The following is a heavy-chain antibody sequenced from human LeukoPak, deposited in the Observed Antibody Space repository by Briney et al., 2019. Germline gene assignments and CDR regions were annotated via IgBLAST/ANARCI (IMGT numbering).Heavy chain of an antibody. D-gene: IGHD6-19*01. CDR2: IYYSGGT. J-gene: IGHJ3*02. Sequence: SETLSLTCTVSSGSISTYYWSWIRQPPGKGLEWIGYIYYSGGTSYNPSLKSRVTISLDTSKNQLSLKLSSVTAADTAVFYCVRLFSAWEIDIWGQGTMVTVSS. CDR3: VRLFSAWEIDI. V-gene: IGHV4-59*01. CDR1: SGSISTYY.